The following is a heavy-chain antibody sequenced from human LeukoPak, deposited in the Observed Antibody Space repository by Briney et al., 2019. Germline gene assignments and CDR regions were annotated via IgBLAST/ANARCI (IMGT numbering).Heavy chain of an antibody. CDR3: ARTSNYYGSGSYYPALLFDY. J-gene: IGHJ4*02. CDR1: GYTFTSYD. CDR2: MNPNSGNT. Sequence: ASVKVSCKASGYTFTSYDINWVRQATGQGLEWMGWMNPNSGNTGYAQKFQGRATMTRNTSISTAYMELSSLRSEDTAVYYCARTSNYYGSGSYYPALLFDYWGQGTLVTVSS. V-gene: IGHV1-8*01. D-gene: IGHD3-10*01.